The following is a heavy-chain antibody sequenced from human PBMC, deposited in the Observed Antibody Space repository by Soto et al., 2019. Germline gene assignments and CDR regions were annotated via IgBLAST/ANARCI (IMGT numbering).Heavy chain of an antibody. Sequence: PGESLKISCNGSGYSFTNYWISWVRQMPGKGLEWMGKIDPSDSYTKYNPSFQGHVTISADKSISTAQLQWSSLEASDTAMYYCARNAYYESGTSNLSHWGQGSLVTVYS. CDR3: ARNAYYESGTSNLSH. V-gene: IGHV5-10-1*01. D-gene: IGHD3-10*01. CDR2: IDPSDSYT. CDR1: GYSFTNYW. J-gene: IGHJ4*02.